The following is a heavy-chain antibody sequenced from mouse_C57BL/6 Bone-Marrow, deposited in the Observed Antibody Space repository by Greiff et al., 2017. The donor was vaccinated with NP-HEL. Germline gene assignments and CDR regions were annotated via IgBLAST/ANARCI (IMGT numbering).Heavy chain of an antibody. D-gene: IGHD2-5*01. CDR3: ARIGSNYEKFAY. CDR1: GFNIKDYY. V-gene: IGHV14-2*01. J-gene: IGHJ3*01. Sequence: EVQLQESGAELVKPGASVKLSCTASGFNIKDYYMHWVKQRTEQGLEWIGRIDPEDGETKYAPKFQGKATITADTSSNTAYLQLSSLTSDDTAVYYCARIGSNYEKFAYWGQGTLVTVSA. CDR2: IDPEDGET.